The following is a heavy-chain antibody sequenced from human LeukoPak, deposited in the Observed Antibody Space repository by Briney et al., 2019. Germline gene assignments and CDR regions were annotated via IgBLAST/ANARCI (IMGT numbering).Heavy chain of an antibody. J-gene: IGHJ4*02. V-gene: IGHV3-66*01. Sequence: GGSLRLSCAASGFTVSSNYMSWVRQAPGKGLEWVSVIYSGGSAYYADSVKGRFTISRDNSKNTLYLQMNSLRAEDTAVYYCAKATIEMATIIWGQGTLVTVSS. CDR1: GFTVSSNY. CDR2: IYSGGSA. CDR3: AKATIEMATII. D-gene: IGHD5-24*01.